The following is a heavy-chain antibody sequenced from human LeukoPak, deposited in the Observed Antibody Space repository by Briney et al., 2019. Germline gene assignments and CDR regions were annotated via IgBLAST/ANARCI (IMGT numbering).Heavy chain of an antibody. CDR2: IYYTGST. V-gene: IGHV4-39*07. D-gene: IGHD3-10*01. CDR1: GGSITSSSYY. J-gene: IGHJ5*02. CDR3: ARGGRYYYGSGTPARNWFDP. Sequence: PSETLSLTCTVSGGSITSSSYYWGWIRQPPGKGPEWIGSIYYTGSTNYNPSLKSRVTISVDTSKNQFSLKLSSVTAADTAVYYCARGGRYYYGSGTPARNWFDPWGQGTLVTVSS.